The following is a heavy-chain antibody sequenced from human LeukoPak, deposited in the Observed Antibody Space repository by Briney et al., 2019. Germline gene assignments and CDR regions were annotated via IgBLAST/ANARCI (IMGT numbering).Heavy chain of an antibody. J-gene: IGHJ5*02. Sequence: GGSPRLSCAASGFTFSSYGMHWVRQAPGKGLEWVAVIWYDGSNKYYADSVKGRFTISRDNSKNTLYLQMNSLRAEDTAVYYCAREAAAGTRWFDPWGQGTLVTVSS. CDR2: IWYDGSNK. CDR3: AREAAAGTRWFDP. V-gene: IGHV3-33*01. D-gene: IGHD6-13*01. CDR1: GFTFSSYG.